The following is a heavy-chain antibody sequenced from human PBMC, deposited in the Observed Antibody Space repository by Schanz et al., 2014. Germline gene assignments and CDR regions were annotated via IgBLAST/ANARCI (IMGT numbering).Heavy chain of an antibody. CDR2: ISYSGVT. CDR3: ARDRGHGDLPGDI. CDR1: GASISSSNW. J-gene: IGHJ3*02. Sequence: QVQLQESGPGLVKPSGTLSLTCAVSGASISSSNWWSWVRQPPGKGLEWIGYISYSGVTYYNPSRKSRVTISMHTSKNQFSLKLSSVTAADTAVYYCARDRGHGDLPGDIWGQGTMVTVSS. D-gene: IGHD4-17*01. V-gene: IGHV4-4*02.